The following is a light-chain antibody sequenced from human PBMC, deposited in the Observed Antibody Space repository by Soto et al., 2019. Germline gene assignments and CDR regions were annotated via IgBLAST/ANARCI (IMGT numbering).Light chain of an antibody. CDR2: WGS. J-gene: IGKJ2*03. CDR3: QQYENWPPYS. CDR1: QSVGPN. V-gene: IGKV3-15*01. Sequence: TQSPATLSVSLGEEVSLSCRASQSVGPNLAWYQQRPGQAPRLLIHWGSTRANGVPARFRGSGRGTDFTLTISNLQSEDLAVYYCQQYENWPPYSGGQGTRLEIK.